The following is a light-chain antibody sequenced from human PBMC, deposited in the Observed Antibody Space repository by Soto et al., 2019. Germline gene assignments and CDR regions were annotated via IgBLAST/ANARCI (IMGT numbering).Light chain of an antibody. J-gene: IGKJ5*01. V-gene: IGKV3-11*01. CDR3: QQRRSWPPTIT. CDR1: QSVSTY. CDR2: DAS. Sequence: EIVLTQSPGTLSLSPGERASLSWSAVQSVSTYLAWYQQRPGQAPRLLIYDASYRATDIPPRFSGSGSGTDFTLTISSLEPEDFAVYYCQQRRSWPPTITFGQGTRLEIK.